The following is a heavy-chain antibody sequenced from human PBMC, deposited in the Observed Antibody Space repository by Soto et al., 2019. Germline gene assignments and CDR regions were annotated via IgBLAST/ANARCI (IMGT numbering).Heavy chain of an antibody. CDR2: INHSGRGA. CDR1: GYTSKTHY. D-gene: IGHD2-21*01. V-gene: IGHV1-46*02. CDR3: ATVESCGGDCYYFQH. J-gene: IGHJ1*01. Sequence: QVQLLQSGPEVKKSGASVKLSCTASGYTSKTHYLQWVREAPGQGLQWMGLINHSGRGALYAQKFQGRVALTMDTSTRTVFLEMNSLRSEDTAVYYCATVESCGGDCYYFQHWGQGTVLTVSS.